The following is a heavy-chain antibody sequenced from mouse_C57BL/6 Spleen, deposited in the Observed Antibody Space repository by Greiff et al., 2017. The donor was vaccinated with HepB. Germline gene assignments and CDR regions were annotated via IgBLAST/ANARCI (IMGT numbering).Heavy chain of an antibody. CDR3: AREVYFDY. V-gene: IGHV5-17*01. J-gene: IGHJ2*01. CDR1: GFTFSDYG. CDR2: ISSGSSTI. Sequence: EVMLVESGGGLVKPGGSLKLSCAASGFTFSDYGMHWVRQGPEKGLEWVAYISSGSSTIYYADTVKGRFTFSRDNAKNTPFLQMTSLRSEDTALYYCAREVYFDYWGQGTTRTVSS.